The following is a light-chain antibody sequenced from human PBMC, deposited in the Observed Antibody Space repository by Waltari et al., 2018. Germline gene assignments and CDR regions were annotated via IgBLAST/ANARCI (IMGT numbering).Light chain of an antibody. J-gene: IGKJ2*01. CDR3: QHYGSSLYI. V-gene: IGKV3-20*01. Sequence: LVLTLSPGNLPLPPGDRVSLSCRASQSVSSSYLAWYQQKPGQAPRLLIYAASTRAAGVPDRFRGSESGTDFTLTISRLEPEDIAVYYCQHYGSSLYIFGQGTKLEIK. CDR1: QSVSSSY. CDR2: AAS.